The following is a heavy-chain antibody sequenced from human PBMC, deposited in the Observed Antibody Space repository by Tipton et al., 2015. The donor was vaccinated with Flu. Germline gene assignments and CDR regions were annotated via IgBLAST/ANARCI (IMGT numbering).Heavy chain of an antibody. D-gene: IGHD1-26*01. J-gene: IGHJ4*02. CDR3: ARTATRGLSGSYYDY. CDR2: IDPTGGRT. CDR1: GYTFTAYY. V-gene: IGHV1-2*02. Sequence: QVQLVQSGAEVKKPGASVKVSCEASGYTFTAYYIHWVRQAPGQGLEWMGWIDPTGGRTEYAQKFQGRVTMTRDTSISTAYMDLSSLRSDDTAVYYCARTATRGLSGSYYDYWGQGTLVTVSS.